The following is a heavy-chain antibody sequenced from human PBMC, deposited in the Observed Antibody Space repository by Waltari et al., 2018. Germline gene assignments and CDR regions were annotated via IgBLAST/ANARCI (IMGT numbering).Heavy chain of an antibody. V-gene: IGHV4-38-2*01. CDR1: GYSISSNYY. CDR3: ASGTYYGSGSYSPYEY. CDR2: VYRSGST. Sequence: QVQLQESGPALVKPSETLSLTCGVSGYSISSNYYSGWIRQSPGKGLEWIGTVYRSGSTYYNPSLKSRVTISVDTSKNQFSLKLSSVTAADTAVYYCASGTYYGSGSYSPYEYWGQGTLVTVSS. D-gene: IGHD3-10*01. J-gene: IGHJ4*02.